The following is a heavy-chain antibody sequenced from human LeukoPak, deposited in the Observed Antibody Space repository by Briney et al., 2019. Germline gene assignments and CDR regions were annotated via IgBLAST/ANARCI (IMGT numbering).Heavy chain of an antibody. V-gene: IGHV1-69*13. J-gene: IGHJ4*02. CDR2: IIPIFGTA. Sequence: SVKVSCKASGGTFSSYAISWVRQAPGQGLEWMGGIIPIFGTANYAQKFQGRVTITADESTSTAYMELSSLRSEDTAVYYYARVTSYGDDVTSGFDYWGQGTLVTVSS. D-gene: IGHD4-17*01. CDR1: GGTFSSYA. CDR3: ARVTSYGDDVTSGFDY.